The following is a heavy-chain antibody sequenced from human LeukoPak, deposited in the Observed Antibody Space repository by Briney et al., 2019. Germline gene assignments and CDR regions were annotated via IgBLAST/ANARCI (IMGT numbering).Heavy chain of an antibody. CDR2: IYYSGST. D-gene: IGHD2-2*01. CDR3: ARVPGDCSSTSCPFDY. CDR1: GGSISSSSYY. V-gene: IGHV4-39*01. Sequence: SETLSLTCTVSGGSISSSSYYWGWIRQPPGKGLEWIGSIYYSGSTYYNPSLKSRVTISVDTSKNQFSLKLSSVTAADTAVYYCARVPGDCSSTSCPFDYWGQGTLVTVSS. J-gene: IGHJ4*02.